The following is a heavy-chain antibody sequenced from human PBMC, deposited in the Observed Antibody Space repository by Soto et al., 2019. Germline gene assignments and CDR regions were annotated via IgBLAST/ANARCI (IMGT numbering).Heavy chain of an antibody. J-gene: IGHJ6*02. Sequence: QGQLVQSGGEVKKPGASVKVSCKASGYTFSSYGISWVRQAPGQGLEWMGWISGYNGKTNYAQKVQDRVTMTTDTSXXTVYMERRSLRSDDTAVYYCAREGDVPYYGSGRDIWGQGTTVTVSS. CDR2: ISGYNGKT. D-gene: IGHD2-21*02. CDR1: GYTFSSYG. V-gene: IGHV1-18*01. CDR3: AREGDVPYYGSGRDI.